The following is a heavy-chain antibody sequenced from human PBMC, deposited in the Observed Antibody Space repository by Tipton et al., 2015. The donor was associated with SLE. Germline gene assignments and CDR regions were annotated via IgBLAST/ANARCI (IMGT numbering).Heavy chain of an antibody. J-gene: IGHJ4*02. CDR3: ARGAALLRFLEWLFRDYFDY. CDR1: GASITSSDW. Sequence: GLVKPSGTLSLTCAVSGASITSSDWWSWVRQPPGKGLEYIGEIHHRGSTNYKSSLRGRVTISVDKSKNQFSLKLSSVTAADTAVYYCARGAALLRFLEWLFRDYFDYWGQGTLVTVSS. D-gene: IGHD3-3*01. CDR2: IHHRGST. V-gene: IGHV4-4*02.